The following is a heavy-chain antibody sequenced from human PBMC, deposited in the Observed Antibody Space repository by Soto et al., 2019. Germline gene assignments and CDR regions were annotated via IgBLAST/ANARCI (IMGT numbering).Heavy chain of an antibody. D-gene: IGHD7-27*01. Sequence: QSQTLSLTCTVSGGSISSYYWSWIRQPPGKGLEWIGYIYYSGSTNYNPSLKSRVTISVDTSKNQFSLKLSSVTAADTAVYYCARQPHLQPGNWGGAFDIWGQGTMVTVSS. V-gene: IGHV4-59*08. CDR2: IYYSGST. CDR1: GGSISSYY. CDR3: ARQPHLQPGNWGGAFDI. J-gene: IGHJ3*02.